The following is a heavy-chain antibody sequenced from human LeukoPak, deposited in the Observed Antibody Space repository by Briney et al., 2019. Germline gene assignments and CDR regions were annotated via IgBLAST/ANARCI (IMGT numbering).Heavy chain of an antibody. J-gene: IGHJ4*02. CDR2: IWYDGSDK. Sequence: GGSLRLSCAASGFTFSSHGMHWVRQAPGKGLEWVAVIWYDGSDKYYADSVRGRFTISRDNSKNTLYLQMTSLRADDTAVYYCARDRVLHYFDYWGQGALVTVSS. CDR3: ARDRVLHYFDY. V-gene: IGHV3-33*01. CDR1: GFTFSSHG. D-gene: IGHD3-16*01.